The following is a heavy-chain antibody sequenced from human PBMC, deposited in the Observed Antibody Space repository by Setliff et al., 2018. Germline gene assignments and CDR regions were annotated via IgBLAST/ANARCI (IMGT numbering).Heavy chain of an antibody. Sequence: PGGSLRLSCTASGFTFSSAWMSWGRQAPGKGREWVGRIKRITDSGKTDHAAPVKGRFTVSRDDSISTLYLQMNSLKTEDTAVYYCTTTPISSGWHSNFDYNMDVWGQGTTVTVSS. CDR2: IKRITDSGKT. V-gene: IGHV3-15*01. J-gene: IGHJ6*02. CDR3: TTTPISSGWHSNFDYNMDV. CDR1: GFTFSSAW. D-gene: IGHD6-19*01.